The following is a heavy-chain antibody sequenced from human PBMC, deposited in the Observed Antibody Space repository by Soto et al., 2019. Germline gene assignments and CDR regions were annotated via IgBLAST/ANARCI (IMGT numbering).Heavy chain of an antibody. CDR3: VRTAREGAVAPHWFDR. CDR2: VYYTGST. J-gene: IGHJ5*02. CDR1: GASIRSTDYY. Sequence: SETLSLTCTVSGASIRSTDYYWSWIRQAPGKGLEWIGYVYYTGSTYYNPSLMSRLTISVDTSKNQFSLKLTSVTAAETAVYYCVRTAREGAVAPHWFDRWGQGTQVTVFS. D-gene: IGHD2-21*02. V-gene: IGHV4-30-4*01.